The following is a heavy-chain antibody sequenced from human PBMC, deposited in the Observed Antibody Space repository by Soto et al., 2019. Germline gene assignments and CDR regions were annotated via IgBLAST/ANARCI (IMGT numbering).Heavy chain of an antibody. CDR2: IIPVFGTT. CDR1: GGSFNTHV. Sequence: QVQLVQSGAEVKKPGSSVRVSCKAFGGSFNTHVMNWVRQAPGQGLEWVGLIIPVFGTTKYAQHFQGRVTITADDSTATAFLEVSSLRSDDTAVYYCASGVREYSTAPPHFWGQGTLVSVSP. D-gene: IGHD5-18*01. CDR3: ASGVREYSTAPPHF. V-gene: IGHV1-69*01. J-gene: IGHJ4*02.